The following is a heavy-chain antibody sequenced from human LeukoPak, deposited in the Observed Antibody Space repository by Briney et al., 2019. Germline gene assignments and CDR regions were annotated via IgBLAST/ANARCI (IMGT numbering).Heavy chain of an antibody. CDR2: ISGTGGST. CDR1: GFTFSTYA. D-gene: IGHD4-17*01. J-gene: IGHJ6*03. CDR3: ARDGLMENDYGDYYYYYYMDV. V-gene: IGHV3-23*01. Sequence: PGGSLRLSCAASGFTFSTYAMTWVRQAPGKGLEWVSLISGTGGSTYYADSVKGRFTISRDNSKNTLYLQMNSLRAEDTAVYYCARDGLMENDYGDYYYYYYMDVWGKGTTVTVSS.